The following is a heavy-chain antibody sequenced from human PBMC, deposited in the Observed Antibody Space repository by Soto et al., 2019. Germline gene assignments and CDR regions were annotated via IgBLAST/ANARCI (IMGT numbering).Heavy chain of an antibody. D-gene: IGHD1-26*01. Sequence: QVQLQESGPGLVKPSETLSLTCNVSGGSIRSYYWSWVRQPAGKPLEWIGRIYTSGSTNCNPSLKSPVSMSVDTSKNQFSLEVTSVTAADTAVYYCAREGASGFGMDVWGLGTTVTVSS. CDR2: IYTSGST. CDR1: GGSIRSYY. CDR3: AREGASGFGMDV. V-gene: IGHV4-4*07. J-gene: IGHJ6*02.